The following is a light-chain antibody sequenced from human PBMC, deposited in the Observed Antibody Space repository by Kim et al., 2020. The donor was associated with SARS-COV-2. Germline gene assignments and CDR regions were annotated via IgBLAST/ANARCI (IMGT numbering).Light chain of an antibody. CDR1: QRISSY. V-gene: IGKV1-39*01. CDR3: QQSYKIPYT. J-gene: IGKJ2*01. CDR2: AAS. Sequence: STSVGDRVTITCRASQRISSYLNWYQQKPGKAPKLLIYAASSLQSGVPSRFSGSGSGTDFTLTISGLQPEDCATYYCQQSYKIPYTFGQGTKLEI.